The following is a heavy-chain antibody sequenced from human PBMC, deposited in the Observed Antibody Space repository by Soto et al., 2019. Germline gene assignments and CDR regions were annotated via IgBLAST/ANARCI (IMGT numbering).Heavy chain of an antibody. Sequence: SVKVSCKASGGTFSSYAISWVRQAPGQGLEWMGGIIPIFGTANYAQKFQGRVTITADKSTSTAYMELSSLRSEDTAVYYCARELRNYYDSSGYYTRGAFDIWGQGTMVTISS. V-gene: IGHV1-69*06. CDR3: ARELRNYYDSSGYYTRGAFDI. D-gene: IGHD3-22*01. CDR1: GGTFSSYA. CDR2: IIPIFGTA. J-gene: IGHJ3*02.